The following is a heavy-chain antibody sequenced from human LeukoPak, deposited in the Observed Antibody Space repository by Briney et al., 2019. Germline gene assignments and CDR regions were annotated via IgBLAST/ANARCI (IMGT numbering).Heavy chain of an antibody. CDR2: LYYSGST. D-gene: IGHD3-10*01. V-gene: IGHV4-59*01. Sequence: SETLSLTCTVSGGSISNYYWSWIRQPPGKGLEWIGYLYYSGSTNYNPPLKSRVTISGDTSKNQFSLKLTSVTAADTAVYYCARGLGSRYYFNSWGQGTLVTVSS. CDR1: GGSISNYY. J-gene: IGHJ4*02. CDR3: ARGLGSRYYFNS.